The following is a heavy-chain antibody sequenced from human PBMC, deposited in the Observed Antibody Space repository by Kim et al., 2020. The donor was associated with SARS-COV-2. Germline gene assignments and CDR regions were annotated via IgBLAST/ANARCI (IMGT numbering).Heavy chain of an antibody. CDR1: GYSFTSYW. Sequence: GESLKISCKGSGYSFTSYWISWVRQMPGKGLEWMGRIDPSDSYTNYSPSFQGHVTISADKSISTAYLQWSSLKASDTAMYYCARHMEGYCSGGSCYSPINWFDPWGQGTLVTVSS. CDR2: IDPSDSYT. V-gene: IGHV5-10-1*01. CDR3: ARHMEGYCSGGSCYSPINWFDP. D-gene: IGHD2-15*01. J-gene: IGHJ5*02.